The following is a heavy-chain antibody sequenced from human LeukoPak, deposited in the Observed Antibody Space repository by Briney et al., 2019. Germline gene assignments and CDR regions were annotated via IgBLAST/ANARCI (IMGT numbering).Heavy chain of an antibody. J-gene: IGHJ4*02. D-gene: IGHD3-22*01. CDR3: ARGLHFRVYDSSDYYPY. CDR2: IQYDGSNK. Sequence: GGSLRLSCAASGLTFSTYGMHWVRQAPGKGLEWVTFIQYDGSNKYDADSVKGRFTISRDNAKNSLYLQMNSLRAEDTAVYYCARGLHFRVYDSSDYYPYWGQGTLVTVSS. V-gene: IGHV3-30*02. CDR1: GLTFSTYG.